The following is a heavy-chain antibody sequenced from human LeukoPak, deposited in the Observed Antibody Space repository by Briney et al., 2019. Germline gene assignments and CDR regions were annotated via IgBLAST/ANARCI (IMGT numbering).Heavy chain of an antibody. V-gene: IGHV3-48*04. J-gene: IGHJ4*02. CDR3: ARDRVSGEY. D-gene: IGHD3-16*01. CDR2: ISSSGSTR. Sequence: GGSLRLSCAASGFTFSNYNMNWVRQAPGKGLEWVSYISSSGSTRYYADSVNGRFTISRDNAKNSLYLQMNSLRAEDTAVYYCARDRVSGEYWGQGTLVTVSS. CDR1: GFTFSNYN.